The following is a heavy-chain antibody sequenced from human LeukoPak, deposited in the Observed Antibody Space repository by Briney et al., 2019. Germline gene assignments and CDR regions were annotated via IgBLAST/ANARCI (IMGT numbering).Heavy chain of an antibody. CDR2: IKQDGSEK. D-gene: IGHD6-19*01. V-gene: IGHV3-7*01. Sequence: GGSLRLSCAASGFTFRNYWMSWVRQAPGKGLEWVANIKQDGSEKYYVDSVKGRFTISRDNTKNSLYLQMNSLRGEDTAVYYCARVVSGWSSFDYWGQGTLVTVSS. J-gene: IGHJ4*02. CDR1: GFTFRNYW. CDR3: ARVVSGWSSFDY.